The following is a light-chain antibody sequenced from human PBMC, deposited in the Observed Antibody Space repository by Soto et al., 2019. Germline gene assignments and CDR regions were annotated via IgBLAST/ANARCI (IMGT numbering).Light chain of an antibody. Sequence: QSVLTQPPSVSGAPGQRVTISCTGSSSNIGAGYDVHWYQQLPGTAPKLLIYGNTNRPSGVPDRFSGSKSGTSASLAITGLQPEDEADYYCQSYANSLSVRVFGGGTKLTVL. CDR3: QSYANSLSVRV. V-gene: IGLV1-40*01. J-gene: IGLJ2*01. CDR1: SSNIGAGYD. CDR2: GNT.